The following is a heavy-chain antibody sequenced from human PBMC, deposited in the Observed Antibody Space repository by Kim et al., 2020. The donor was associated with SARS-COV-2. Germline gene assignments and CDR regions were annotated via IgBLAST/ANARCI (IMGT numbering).Heavy chain of an antibody. J-gene: IGHJ4*02. CDR2: ISVYNGNT. CDR3: ARHRGYDTSGYYN. CDR1: GYIFTSYG. D-gene: IGHD3-22*01. V-gene: IGHV1-18*04. Sequence: ASVKVSCKASGYIFTSYGISWVRQAPGQGLEWMGWISVYNGNTKYAQKFQGRVTMTTDTSTSTAYMELRSLRSDDTAVYYCARHRGYDTSGYYNWGQGTLVTVSS.